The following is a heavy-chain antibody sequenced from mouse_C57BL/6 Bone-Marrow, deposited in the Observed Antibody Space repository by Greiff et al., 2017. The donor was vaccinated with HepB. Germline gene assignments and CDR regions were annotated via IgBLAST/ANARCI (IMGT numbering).Heavy chain of an antibody. CDR1: GFTFSDFY. CDR3: ARDEALDSSAWFAY. V-gene: IGHV7-1*01. D-gene: IGHD3-2*02. J-gene: IGHJ3*01. CDR2: SRNKANDYTT. Sequence: EVQVVESGGGLVQSGRSLRLSCATSGFTFSDFYMEWVRQAPGKGLEWIAASRNKANDYTTEYSASVKGRFIVSRDTSQSILYLQMNALRAEDTAIYYCARDEALDSSAWFAYWGQGTLVTVSA.